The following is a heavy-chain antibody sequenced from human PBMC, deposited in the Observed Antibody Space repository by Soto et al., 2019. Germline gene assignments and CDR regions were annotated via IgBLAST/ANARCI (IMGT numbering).Heavy chain of an antibody. CDR3: ARHGYYDRYAFDI. J-gene: IGHJ3*02. V-gene: IGHV1-3*01. Sequence: ASVNGSCKASGYTFTSYAIHWVRQAPGQRLEWMGWINAGNGNTKYSQKFQGRVTITRDTSASTAYMDLSSLRSEDTAVNYCARHGYYDRYAFDIWGQGTMVNVS. CDR1: GYTFTSYA. D-gene: IGHD3-10*02. CDR2: INAGNGNT.